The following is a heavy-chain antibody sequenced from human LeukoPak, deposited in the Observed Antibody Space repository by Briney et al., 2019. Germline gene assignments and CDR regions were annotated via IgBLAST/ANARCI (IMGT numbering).Heavy chain of an antibody. D-gene: IGHD6-19*01. CDR2: TSAHNGNT. CDR1: GFTFTTYA. V-gene: IGHV1-18*01. CDR3: ARHFSSGWPLEALDV. J-gene: IGHJ3*01. Sequence: GASVKVSCKASGFTFTTYAFSWVRLAPGQGLEWMGCTSAHNGNTNYAQKLQGRVTMTTDTSTNTAYMELRSLRFDDTAVYYCARHFSSGWPLEALDVWGQGTLVTVSS.